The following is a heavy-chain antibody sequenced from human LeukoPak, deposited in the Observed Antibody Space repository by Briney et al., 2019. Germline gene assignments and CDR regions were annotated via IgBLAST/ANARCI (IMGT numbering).Heavy chain of an antibody. Sequence: SETLSLTCAVDGGSFSGYYWSWIRQPPGKGLEWIGEINHSGSTNYNPSLKSRVTISVDTSKNQFSLKLSSVTAADTAVYYCAKLGYCSSTRCYEVDYWGQGTLVTVSP. CDR3: AKLGYCSSTRCYEVDY. J-gene: IGHJ4*02. D-gene: IGHD2-2*01. CDR2: INHSGST. V-gene: IGHV4-34*01. CDR1: GGSFSGYY.